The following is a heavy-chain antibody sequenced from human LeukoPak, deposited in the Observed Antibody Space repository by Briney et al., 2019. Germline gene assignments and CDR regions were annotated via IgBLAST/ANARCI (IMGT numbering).Heavy chain of an antibody. Sequence: SVKVSCKASGGTFSSYAISWVRQAPGQGLEWMGRIIPILGIANYAQKFQGRVTITADKSTSTAYMELSSLRSEDTAVYYCASPPGRWFGELDWGQGTLVTVSS. CDR3: ASPPGRWFGELD. J-gene: IGHJ4*02. D-gene: IGHD3-10*01. V-gene: IGHV1-69*04. CDR2: IIPILGIA. CDR1: GGTFSSYA.